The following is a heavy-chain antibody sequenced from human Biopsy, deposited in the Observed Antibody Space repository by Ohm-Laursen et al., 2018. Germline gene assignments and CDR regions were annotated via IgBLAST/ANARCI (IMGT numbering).Heavy chain of an antibody. CDR3: PRGDYFDSNGYFWFDP. Sequence: SQTLSLTCTVSGGSISSGGSYWSWIRQRPGKGLEWIGYIFNSANTYYNPSLKNLITISGDTSKNQFSLKLNSLTAADTAVYYCPRGDYFDSNGYFWFDPWGQGTLVTVSS. D-gene: IGHD3-22*01. CDR1: GGSISSGGSY. CDR2: IFNSANT. J-gene: IGHJ5*02. V-gene: IGHV4-31*01.